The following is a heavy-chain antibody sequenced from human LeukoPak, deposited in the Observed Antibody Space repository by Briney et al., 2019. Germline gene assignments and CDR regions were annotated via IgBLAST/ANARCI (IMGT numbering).Heavy chain of an antibody. Sequence: TGGSLRLSCAASGFTFSSYGMHWVRQAPGKGLEWVAFIRYDGSNKYYADSVKGRFTISRDNSKNTLYLQMNSLRAEDTAVYYCAKDRKQQGSVDYWGQGTLVTVSS. D-gene: IGHD6-13*01. V-gene: IGHV3-30*02. CDR1: GFTFSSYG. CDR3: AKDRKQQGSVDY. CDR2: IRYDGSNK. J-gene: IGHJ4*02.